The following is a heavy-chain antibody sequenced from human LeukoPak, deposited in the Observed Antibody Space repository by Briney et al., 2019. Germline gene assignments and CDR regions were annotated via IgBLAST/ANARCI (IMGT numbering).Heavy chain of an antibody. CDR3: AKASGYSSGWAFDY. J-gene: IGHJ4*02. V-gene: IGHV3-30*18. CDR1: GFTFSSYG. CDR2: ISYDGSSK. D-gene: IGHD6-19*01. Sequence: GGSLRLSCAASGFTFSSYGMHWVRQAPGKGLEWVAVISYDGSSKYYADSVKGRFTISRDNSKNTLYLQMNSLRAEDTAVYYCAKASGYSSGWAFDYWGQGTLVTVSS.